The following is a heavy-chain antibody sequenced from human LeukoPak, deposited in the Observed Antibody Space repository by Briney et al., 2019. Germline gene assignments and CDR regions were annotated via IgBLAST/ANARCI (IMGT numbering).Heavy chain of an antibody. V-gene: IGHV3-11*04. CDR1: GFTFSDYY. J-gene: IGHJ4*02. Sequence: GGSLRLSCAASGFTFSDYYMSWIRQAPGKGLEWVSYISSSGSTIYYADSVKGRFTISRDNAKKSVYLEMNSLRAEDTAVYYCARDYYDSSGLDYWGQGTLVTVSS. D-gene: IGHD3-22*01. CDR3: ARDYYDSSGLDY. CDR2: ISSSGSTI.